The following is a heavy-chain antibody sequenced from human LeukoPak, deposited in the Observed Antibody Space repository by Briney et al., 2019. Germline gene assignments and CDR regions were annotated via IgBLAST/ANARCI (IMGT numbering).Heavy chain of an antibody. V-gene: IGHV3-48*03. CDR3: AKDLTVGATLFDY. CDR2: ISSSGSTI. D-gene: IGHD1-26*01. Sequence: GGSLRLSCAASGFTFSSYEMNWVRQAPREGLEWVSYISSSGSTIYYADSVKGRFTISRDNSKNTLYLQMNSLRAEDTAVYYCAKDLTVGATLFDYWGQGTLVTVSS. J-gene: IGHJ4*02. CDR1: GFTFSSYE.